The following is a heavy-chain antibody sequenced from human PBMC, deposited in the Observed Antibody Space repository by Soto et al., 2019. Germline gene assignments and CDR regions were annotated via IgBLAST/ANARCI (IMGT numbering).Heavy chain of an antibody. Sequence: SETLSLTCTVSGGSMSSYYWSWIRQPPGKGLEWIGYIYHSGSTYYNPSLKSRVTISVDRSKNQFSLKLSSVTAADTAVYYFARAGGLGAVAVDYGGKGTLVTVSS. J-gene: IGHJ4*02. CDR2: IYHSGST. CDR3: ARAGGLGAVAVDY. D-gene: IGHD6-19*01. V-gene: IGHV4-59*12. CDR1: GGSMSSYY.